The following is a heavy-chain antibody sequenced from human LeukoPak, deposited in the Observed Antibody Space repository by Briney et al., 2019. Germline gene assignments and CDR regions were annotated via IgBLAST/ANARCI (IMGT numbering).Heavy chain of an antibody. CDR2: INPNSGGT. CDR1: GYTFTGYY. J-gene: IGHJ4*02. V-gene: IGHV1-2*02. CDR3: AREGSEPDRRWYFGY. Sequence: GASVKVSCKASGYTFTGYYMHWVRQAPGQGLEWMGWINPNSGGTNYAQKFQGRVTMTRDTSISTAYMELSRLRSDDTAVYYCAREGSEPDRRWYFGYWGQGTLVTVSS. D-gene: IGHD1-14*01.